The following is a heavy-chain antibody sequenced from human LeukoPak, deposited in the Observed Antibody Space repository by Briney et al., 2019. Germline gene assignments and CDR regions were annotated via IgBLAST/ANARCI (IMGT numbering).Heavy chain of an antibody. CDR1: GFAFDTYA. D-gene: IGHD3-22*01. J-gene: IGHJ4*02. V-gene: IGHV3-9*01. CDR3: ASGYYDSSIDY. CDR2: ISWSSGSI. Sequence: GRSLRLSCAASGFAFDTYAMHWVRQAPGKGLEWVSGISWSSGSIGYADSVKGRFTISRDNAKNSLYLQMNSLRAEDTALYYCASGYYDSSIDYWGQGTLVTVSS.